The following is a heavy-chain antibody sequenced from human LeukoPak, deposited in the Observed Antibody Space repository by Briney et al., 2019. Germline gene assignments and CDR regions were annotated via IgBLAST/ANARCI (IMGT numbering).Heavy chain of an antibody. Sequence: GGSLRLSCAASGFTFSDYYMNWVRQAPGKGLEWISYIVPSGTIMKYADSVRGRFTISRDNAKNSLYLQMNSLGAEDTAVYYCARALAFTMTMWGQGTLVTVSS. CDR1: GFTFSDYY. J-gene: IGHJ1*01. CDR3: ARALAFTMTM. CDR2: IVPSGTIM. D-gene: IGHD3-22*01. V-gene: IGHV3-11*01.